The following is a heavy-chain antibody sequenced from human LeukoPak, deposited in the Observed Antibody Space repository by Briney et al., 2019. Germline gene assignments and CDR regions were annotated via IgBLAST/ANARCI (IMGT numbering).Heavy chain of an antibody. J-gene: IGHJ3*02. CDR2: IYLSGST. CDR1: GGSIRSSNW. CDR3: ARVGYCSSTSCYQRAFDI. Sequence: SGTLSLTCAVSGGSIRSSNWWSWVRQPPGKGLEWSGEIYLSGSTNYNPSPKSPVTISVAKSKNQFSLKLSSVTAADTAVYYCARVGYCSSTSCYQRAFDIWGQGTMVTVSS. V-gene: IGHV4-4*02. D-gene: IGHD2-2*03.